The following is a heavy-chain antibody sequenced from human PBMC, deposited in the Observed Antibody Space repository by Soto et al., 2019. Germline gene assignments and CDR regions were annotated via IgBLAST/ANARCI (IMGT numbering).Heavy chain of an antibody. Sequence: SETLSLTCAVYGGSFSGYYWSWIRQPPGKGLEWIGEINHSGSTNYNPSLKSRVTISVDTSKNQFSLKLSSVTAADTAVYYCAGGGYSYGLEDYWGQGTLVTVSS. CDR1: GGSFSGYY. J-gene: IGHJ4*02. CDR2: INHSGST. V-gene: IGHV4-34*01. CDR3: AGGGYSYGLEDY. D-gene: IGHD5-18*01.